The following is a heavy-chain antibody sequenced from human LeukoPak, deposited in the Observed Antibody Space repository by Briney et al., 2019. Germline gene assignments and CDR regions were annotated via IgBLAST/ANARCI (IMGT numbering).Heavy chain of an antibody. V-gene: IGHV1-2*04. CDR1: GYTFTGYY. CDR2: INPNSGGT. Sequence: ASVKVSCKASGYTFTGYYMHWVRQAPGQGLEWMGWINPNSGGTNYAQKFQGWVTMTRDTSISTAYMELSRLRSDDTAVYYCARAYSPGIAVAGVAYYGMDVWGQGTTVTVSS. CDR3: ARAYSPGIAVAGVAYYGMDV. D-gene: IGHD6-19*01. J-gene: IGHJ6*02.